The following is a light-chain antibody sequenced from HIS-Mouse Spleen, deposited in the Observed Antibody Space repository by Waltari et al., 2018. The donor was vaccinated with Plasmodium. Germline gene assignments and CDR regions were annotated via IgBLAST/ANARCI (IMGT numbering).Light chain of an antibody. Sequence: EIVMTQSPATMSASPGERATLSCRASQSVSSNLAWYQQKPGQAPRVLIYGASTRATGIPARFSGSGSGTEFTLTISSLQSEDFAVYYCQQYNNWSFTFGPGTKVDIK. V-gene: IGKV3-15*01. CDR1: QSVSSN. CDR3: QQYNNWSFT. CDR2: GAS. J-gene: IGKJ3*01.